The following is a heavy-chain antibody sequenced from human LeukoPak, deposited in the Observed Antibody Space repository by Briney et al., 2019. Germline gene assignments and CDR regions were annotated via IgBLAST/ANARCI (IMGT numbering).Heavy chain of an antibody. CDR3: AKEWGVSYYYYYMDV. CDR2: IRQDGSEK. J-gene: IGHJ6*03. D-gene: IGHD1-26*01. Sequence: PGESLRLSCEVFGFIFSSYWMSWVRQAPGKGPEWVAHIRQDGSEKDYVDSVKGRFTISRDNSKNTLYLQMNSLRAEDTAVYYCAKEWGVSYYYYYMDVWGKGTTVTVSS. V-gene: IGHV3-7*03. CDR1: GFIFSSYW.